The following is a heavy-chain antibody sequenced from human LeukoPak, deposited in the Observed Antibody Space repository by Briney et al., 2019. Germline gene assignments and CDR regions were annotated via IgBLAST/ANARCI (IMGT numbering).Heavy chain of an antibody. CDR3: ARWGAAPYYYDSSGYQYFDY. V-gene: IGHV4-59*08. CDR1: GGSISSYH. J-gene: IGHJ4*02. Sequence: PSETLSLTCTVSGGSISSYHWSWIRQPPGKGLEWIGYIYYSGSTNYNPSLKSRVTISVDTSKNQFSLKLSSVTAADTAVYYCARWGAAPYYYDSSGYQYFDYWGQGTLVTVSS. CDR2: IYYSGST. D-gene: IGHD3-22*01.